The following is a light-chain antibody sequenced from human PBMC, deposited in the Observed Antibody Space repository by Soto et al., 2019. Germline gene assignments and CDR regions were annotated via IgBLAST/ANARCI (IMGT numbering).Light chain of an antibody. CDR3: QSYDNILSGPL. Sequence: QSVLTQPPSASGTPGQRVTFSCSGSGSNIGSNAVNWYQQLPGTAPKLLIYSNTQRPSGVPDRFSGSKSGTSASLAISGLQSEDEADYYCQSYDNILSGPLFGGGTKLTVL. J-gene: IGLJ3*02. CDR2: SNT. CDR1: GSNIGSNA. V-gene: IGLV1-44*01.